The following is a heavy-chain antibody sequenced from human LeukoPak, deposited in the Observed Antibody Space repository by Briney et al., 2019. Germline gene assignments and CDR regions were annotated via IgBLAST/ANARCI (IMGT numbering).Heavy chain of an antibody. CDR1: GLTLSRYW. V-gene: IGHV3-7*04. J-gene: IGHJ4*02. D-gene: IGHD7-27*01. Sequence: GGSLRLSCAASGLTLSRYWTRGVREAPRKGLEGVVNIKNDGSEEYYVDSVKGRFTISRDNARNSLFLQMSSLTDEDTAVYYCTRAIRGSPDDTGDRWGQGTLVTVSS. CDR3: TRAIRGSPDDTGDR. CDR2: IKNDGSEE.